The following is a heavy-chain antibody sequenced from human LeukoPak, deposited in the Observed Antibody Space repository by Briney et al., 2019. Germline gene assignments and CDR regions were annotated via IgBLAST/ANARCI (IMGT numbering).Heavy chain of an antibody. CDR2: ISSSGSTI. CDR1: GFTFSSYS. D-gene: IGHD3-9*01. J-gene: IGHJ4*02. Sequence: PGGSLRLSCAASGFTFSSYSMNWVRQAPGKGLEWVSYISSSGSTIYYADSVKGRFTISRDNAKNSLYLQMNRVRVEDTALYHCARYPIHNDDILTGPFDYWGQGTLVTVSS. CDR3: ARYPIHNDDILTGPFDY. V-gene: IGHV3-48*04.